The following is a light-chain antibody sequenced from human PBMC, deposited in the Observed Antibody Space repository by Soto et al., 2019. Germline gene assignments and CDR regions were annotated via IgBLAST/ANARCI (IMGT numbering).Light chain of an antibody. V-gene: IGLV2-14*01. CDR2: DVS. CDR3: SSYTSSSTSYV. CDR1: SSDVGGYNY. Sequence: QSVLTQPGSVSGSPGQSITISCKGTSSDVGGYNYVSWYQQHPGKAPKLMIYDVSNRPSGVSNRFSGSKSGNTASLTISGLQAEDEADYYCSSYTSSSTSYVFGTGTKVTVL. J-gene: IGLJ1*01.